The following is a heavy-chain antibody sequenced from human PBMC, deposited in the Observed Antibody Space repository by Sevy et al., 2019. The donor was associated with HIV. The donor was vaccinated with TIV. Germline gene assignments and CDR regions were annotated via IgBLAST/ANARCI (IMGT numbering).Heavy chain of an antibody. CDR2: LSFGCGKI. Sequence: GESLKISCAASGFAFYDYSMSWIRQAPGKGLEWVATLSFGCGKINYADSVKGRFTISRDNSKNSFYLQMDNLRVEDTALYYCAREGCTRPHDYWGQGTVVTVSS. D-gene: IGHD2-8*01. CDR1: GFAFYDYS. J-gene: IGHJ4*02. V-gene: IGHV3-23*01. CDR3: AREGCTRPHDY.